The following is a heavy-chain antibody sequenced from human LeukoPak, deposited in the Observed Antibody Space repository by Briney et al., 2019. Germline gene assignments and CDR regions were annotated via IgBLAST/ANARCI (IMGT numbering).Heavy chain of an antibody. J-gene: IGHJ4*02. CDR3: ARRWWQQLVVTLFDY. CDR1: GFTFSNAW. CDR2: IKSKTDGGTT. D-gene: IGHD6-13*01. Sequence: MPGGSLRLSCATSGFTFSNAWMSWVRQAPGKGLEWVGRIKSKTDGGTTDYAAPVKGRFTISRDDSKNTLYLQMNSLRVEDTAVYYCARRWWQQLVVTLFDYWGQGTLVTVSS. V-gene: IGHV3-15*01.